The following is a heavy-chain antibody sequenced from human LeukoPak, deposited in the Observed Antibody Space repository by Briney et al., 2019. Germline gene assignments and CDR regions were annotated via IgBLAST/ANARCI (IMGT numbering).Heavy chain of an antibody. Sequence: ASVKVSCKASGGTFSSYAISWVRQAPGQGLEWMGMIYPRDGSTSYAQKFQGRVTVTRDTSTSTVHMELSGLRSEDTAVYYCARDQEAFDYWGQGTLVTASS. CDR3: ARDQEAFDY. CDR1: GGTFSSYA. CDR2: IYPRDGST. V-gene: IGHV1-46*01. J-gene: IGHJ4*02.